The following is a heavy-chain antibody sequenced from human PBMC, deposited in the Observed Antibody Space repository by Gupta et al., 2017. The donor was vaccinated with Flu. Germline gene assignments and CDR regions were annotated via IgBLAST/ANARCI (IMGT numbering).Heavy chain of an antibody. CDR2: SRNKAKGYTT. CDR3: ARGSAGDY. D-gene: IGHD3-3*01. CDR1: GSSFSDHY. V-gene: IGHV3-72*01. Sequence: EVQLVESGGDLVQPGGSLRLSCAVSGSSFSDHYMDWVRQAPGKGLEWVGRSRNKAKGYTTDYAPSVKGRFTISRDDSKNSLYLQMNSLKTEDTAVYYCARGSAGDYWGQGTLVTVSS. J-gene: IGHJ4*02.